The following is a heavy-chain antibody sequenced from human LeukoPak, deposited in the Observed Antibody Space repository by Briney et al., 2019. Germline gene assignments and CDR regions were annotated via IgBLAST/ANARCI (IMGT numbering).Heavy chain of an antibody. D-gene: IGHD2-21*02. CDR2: ISGSGGST. J-gene: IGHJ4*02. V-gene: IGHV3-23*01. CDR3: AKDSRRVVTATHFDY. CDR1: GFTFSSYA. Sequence: PGGSLRHSCAASGFTFSSYAMNWVRQAPGKGLEWVSAISGSGGSTYYADSVKGRFTISRDNSKNTLYLQMNSLRAEDTAVYYCAKDSRRVVTATHFDYWGQGTLVTVSS.